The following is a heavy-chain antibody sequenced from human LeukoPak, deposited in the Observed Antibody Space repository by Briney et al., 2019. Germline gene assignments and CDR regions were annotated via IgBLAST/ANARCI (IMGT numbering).Heavy chain of an antibody. Sequence: SETLSLTCTVSGGSISSYYWSWIRQPPGKGLEWIGYIYYSGSTNYNPSLKSRVTTSVDTSKNQFSLKLSSVTAADTAVYYCASLDVSYSSSWYRAGNWFDPWGQGTLVTVSS. CDR2: IYYSGST. CDR3: ASLDVSYSSSWYRAGNWFDP. D-gene: IGHD6-13*01. J-gene: IGHJ5*02. V-gene: IGHV4-59*12. CDR1: GGSISSYY.